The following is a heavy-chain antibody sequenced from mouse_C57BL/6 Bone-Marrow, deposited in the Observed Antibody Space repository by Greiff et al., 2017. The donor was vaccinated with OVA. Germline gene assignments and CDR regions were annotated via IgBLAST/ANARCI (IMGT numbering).Heavy chain of an antibody. Sequence: VQLQQSGAELVRPGASVKLSCKASGYTFTSYCISWVKQSPGQGLEWIGEIYPRSGNTYYNEKFKGKATLTADKSSSTAYMELRSLTSEDSAVYFCASYGSSYDWYFDDWGKGTTVTVSS. D-gene: IGHD1-1*01. CDR3: ASYGSSYDWYFDD. CDR2: IYPRSGNT. J-gene: IGHJ1*03. CDR1: GYTFTSYC. V-gene: IGHV1-81*01.